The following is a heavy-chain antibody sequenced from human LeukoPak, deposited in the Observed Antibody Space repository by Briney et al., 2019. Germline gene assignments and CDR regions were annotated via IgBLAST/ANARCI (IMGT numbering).Heavy chain of an antibody. V-gene: IGHV4-61*01. J-gene: IGHJ4*02. D-gene: IGHD6-19*01. CDR1: GGSVSSGSYY. CDR3: ARVAVAGRPVDY. CDR2: IYHSGST. Sequence: PSETLSLTCTVSGGSVSSGSYYWSWIQQPPGKGLEWTGYIYHSGSTNYNPSLKSRVTISVDTSKNQFSLKLSSVTAADTAVYYCARVAVAGRPVDYWGQGTLVTVSS.